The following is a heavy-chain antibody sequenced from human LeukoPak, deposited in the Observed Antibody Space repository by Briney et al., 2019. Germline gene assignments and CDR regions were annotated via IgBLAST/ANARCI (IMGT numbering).Heavy chain of an antibody. CDR2: IYYSGST. J-gene: IGHJ4*02. CDR1: GGSISSSSYY. D-gene: IGHD2-8*01. V-gene: IGHV4-39*07. CDR3: ARARYCTNGVCYAFKY. Sequence: SETLSLTCTVSGGSISSSSYYWGWIRQPPGKGLEWIGSIYYSGSTYYNPSLKSRVTISVDTSKNQFSLKLSSVTAADTAVYYCARARYCTNGVCYAFKYWGQGTLVTVSS.